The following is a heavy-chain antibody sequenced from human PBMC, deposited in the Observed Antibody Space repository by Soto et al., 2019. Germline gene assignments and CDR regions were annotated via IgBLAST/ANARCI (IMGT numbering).Heavy chain of an antibody. CDR2: IYFRGNT. CDR1: GDSISRIDYY. V-gene: IGHV4-31*03. CDR3: AREGGSYDSGGYLIRGAFDI. J-gene: IGHJ3*02. D-gene: IGHD3-22*01. Sequence: SETLSLTCSVSGDSISRIDYYWTWIRQHPEKGLEWIGNIYFRGNTYYSPSLESRLTISVDTSKNQFSLKLTSVTAADTAVYYCAREGGSYDSGGYLIRGAFDIWGQGTMVTVS.